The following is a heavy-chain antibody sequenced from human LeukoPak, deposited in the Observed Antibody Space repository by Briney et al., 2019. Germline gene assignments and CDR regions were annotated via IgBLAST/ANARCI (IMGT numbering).Heavy chain of an antibody. CDR2: IKQDGSEK. CDR1: GFTFSSYW. CDR3: ARDLRGYSYSHYFDY. Sequence: GGSLRLSCAASGFTFSSYWMNWVRQTPGKGLEGVANIKQDGSEKYYVDSVKGRFTISRDNAKNSLYLQMNSLRAEDTAVYYCARDLRGYSYSHYFDYWGQGTLVTVSS. D-gene: IGHD5-18*01. V-gene: IGHV3-7*01. J-gene: IGHJ4*02.